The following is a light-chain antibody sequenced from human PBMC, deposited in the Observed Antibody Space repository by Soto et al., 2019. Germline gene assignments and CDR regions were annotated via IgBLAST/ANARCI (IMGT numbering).Light chain of an antibody. CDR3: QQYSTYWT. V-gene: IGKV1-5*01. J-gene: IGKJ1*01. CDR1: QSISTW. Sequence: DIQMTQSPSTLSASVGDRVTITCRASQSISTWLAWYQQKPGKAPKLLTFEATTLETGVPSRFSGSGSGTDFTLTITSLQPDDLATYYCQQYSTYWTFGQGTQVEVK. CDR2: EAT.